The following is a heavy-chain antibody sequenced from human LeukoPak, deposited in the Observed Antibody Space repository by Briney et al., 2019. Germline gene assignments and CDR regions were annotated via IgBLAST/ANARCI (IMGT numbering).Heavy chain of an antibody. CDR2: IYYSGST. J-gene: IGHJ4*02. V-gene: IGHV4-59*01. CDR3: GRASLSHEAVMDY. D-gene: IGHD3-16*02. CDR1: GGSISSYY. Sequence: SETLSLTCTVSGGSISSYYWSWIRQPPGKGLEWIGYIYYSGSTNYNPSLKSRVTISVDTSKNQFSLKLSSVTAADTAVYYCGRASLSHEAVMDYWGQGTLVTVYS.